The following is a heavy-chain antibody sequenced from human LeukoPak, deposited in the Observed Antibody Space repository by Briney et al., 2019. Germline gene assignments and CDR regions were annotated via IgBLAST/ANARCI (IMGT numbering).Heavy chain of an antibody. CDR2: VSHSGNT. CDR3: ARGFVARAYWYFDL. D-gene: IGHD5-12*01. CDR1: GGSLSGYY. V-gene: IGHV4-34*01. J-gene: IGHJ2*01. Sequence: SETLSLTCAAYGGSLSGYYWTWIRQPPGKGLEWIGEVSHSGNTNYNPSLKSRVTTSGDTSKNQFFLKLSSVTAADTAVYFCARGFVARAYWYFDLWGRGTLVAVSS.